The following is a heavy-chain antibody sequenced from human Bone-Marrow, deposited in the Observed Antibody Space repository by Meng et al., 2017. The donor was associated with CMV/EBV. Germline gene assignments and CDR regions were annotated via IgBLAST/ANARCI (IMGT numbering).Heavy chain of an antibody. CDR1: GYTFTSYD. CDR2: MNPNSGNT. D-gene: IGHD3-3*01. V-gene: IGHV1-8*01. CDR3: AKGGITIFGVVIMRPYYYYGMAF. J-gene: IGHJ6*02. Sequence: ASVKVSCKASGYTFTSYDINWVRQATGQGLEWMGWMNPNSGNTGYAQKFQGRVTMTRNTSISTAYMELSSLRSEDTGVYYCAKGGITIFGVVIMRPYYYYGMAFWGQGTTVTVSS.